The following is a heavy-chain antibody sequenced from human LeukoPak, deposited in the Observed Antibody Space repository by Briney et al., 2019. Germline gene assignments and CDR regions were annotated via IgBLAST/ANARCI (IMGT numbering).Heavy chain of an antibody. CDR3: AKVLSYYGSGSFDY. V-gene: IGHV3-23*01. CDR2: ISGGGGST. CDR1: GFTFSSYG. J-gene: IGHJ4*02. Sequence: PGGSLRLSCAASGFTFSSYGMSWVRQAPGKGLEWVSAISGGGGSTYYADSVKGRFTISRDNSKNTLYLQMNSLRAEDTAVYYCAKVLSYYGSGSFDYWGQGTLVTVSS. D-gene: IGHD3-10*01.